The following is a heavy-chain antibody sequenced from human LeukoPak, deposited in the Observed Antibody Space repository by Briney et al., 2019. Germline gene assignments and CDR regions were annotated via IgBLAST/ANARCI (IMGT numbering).Heavy chain of an antibody. CDR3: ARLYCSGGSCRYYYYYMDV. CDR1: GYSISSGYY. Sequence: SETLSLTCAVSGYSISSGYYWGWIRQSPGKGLEWIGFIYNSGSTRYNPSLKSRVSISVDTSKNQLSLKLSSVTAADTAVYYCARLYCSGGSCRYYYYYMDVWGKGTTVTISS. CDR2: IYNSGST. V-gene: IGHV4-38-2*01. J-gene: IGHJ6*03. D-gene: IGHD2-15*01.